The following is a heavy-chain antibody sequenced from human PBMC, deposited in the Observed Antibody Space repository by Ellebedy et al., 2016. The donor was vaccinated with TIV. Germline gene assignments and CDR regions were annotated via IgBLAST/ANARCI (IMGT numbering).Heavy chain of an antibody. CDR1: GFTFSSYG. CDR3: ARGGGSGSYHGMDV. V-gene: IGHV3-33*01. D-gene: IGHD1-26*01. Sequence: PGGSLRLSCTASGFTFSSYGMHWVRQAPGKGLEWVAVIWYDGSNKYYADSVKGRFTISRDNSKNTLYLQMNSLRAEDTAVYYCARGGGSGSYHGMDVWGQGTTVTVSS. CDR2: IWYDGSNK. J-gene: IGHJ6*02.